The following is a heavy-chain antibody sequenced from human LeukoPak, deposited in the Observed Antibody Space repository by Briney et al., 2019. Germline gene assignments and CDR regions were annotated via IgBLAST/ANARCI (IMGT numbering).Heavy chain of an antibody. CDR1: GFTFRNYA. Sequence: ESLRLSCAASGFTFRNYAMSWVRQPPGKGLEWIGEINHSGSTNYNPSLKSRVTISVDTSKNQFSLKLSSVTAADTAVYYCARGERYFDWSASPYYYYGMDVWGQGTTVTVSS. V-gene: IGHV4-34*01. D-gene: IGHD3-9*01. CDR3: ARGERYFDWSASPYYYYGMDV. CDR2: INHSGST. J-gene: IGHJ6*02.